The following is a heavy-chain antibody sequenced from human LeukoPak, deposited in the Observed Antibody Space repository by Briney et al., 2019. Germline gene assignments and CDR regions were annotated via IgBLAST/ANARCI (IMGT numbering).Heavy chain of an antibody. CDR2: IYYSGST. V-gene: IGHV4-30-4*08. CDR3: ASLPLYYYGSGTFDY. D-gene: IGHD3-10*01. CDR1: GGSISSGDYY. Sequence: SETLSLTXTVSGGSISSGDYYWSCIRQPPGNGLEWIGHIYYSGSTYYNPSLKSRVTISVDTSKNQFSLKLSSVTAADTAVYYCASLPLYYYGSGTFDYWGQGTLVTVSS. J-gene: IGHJ4*02.